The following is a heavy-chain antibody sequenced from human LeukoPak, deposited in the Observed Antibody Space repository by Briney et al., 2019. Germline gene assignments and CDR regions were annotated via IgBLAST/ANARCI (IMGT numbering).Heavy chain of an antibody. J-gene: IGHJ4*02. Sequence: SGTLSLTCTVSGYSISSTYYGGWIRQPPGKGLEWIASISHSGSTYYNPSLKSRVTISVDTSKNQFSLKLSSVTAADTAVYYCARVNTPVATFDYWGQGTLVTVSS. V-gene: IGHV4-38-2*02. CDR3: ARVNTPVATFDY. CDR2: ISHSGST. CDR1: GYSISSTYY. D-gene: IGHD5-18*01.